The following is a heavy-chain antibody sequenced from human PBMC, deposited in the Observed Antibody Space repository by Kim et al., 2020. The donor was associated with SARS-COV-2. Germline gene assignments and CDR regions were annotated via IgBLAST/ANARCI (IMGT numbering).Heavy chain of an antibody. CDR2: IYHRGTI. V-gene: IGHV4-4*02. J-gene: IGHJ4*02. CDR3: ARSFGGDRYYDSNGYYWRVDY. D-gene: IGHD3-22*01. Sequence: SETLSLTCAVSGASITNDDWWSWVRQPPGKGLEWIGEIYHRGTINYNPSLKSRVTISMDKSKNQFSLNLNSVTAADTAVYYCARSFGGDRYYDSNGYYWRVDYWGQGTLVTVSS. CDR1: GASITNDDW.